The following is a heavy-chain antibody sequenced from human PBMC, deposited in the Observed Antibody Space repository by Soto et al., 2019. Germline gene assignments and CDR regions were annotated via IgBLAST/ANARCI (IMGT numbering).Heavy chain of an antibody. CDR1: GGSVNVGDHY. V-gene: IGHV4-61*08. CDR3: ARDGYGDYPSHFDY. CDR2: ISYSGNT. D-gene: IGHD4-17*01. J-gene: IGHJ4*02. Sequence: SETLSLTCTVSGGSVNVGDHYWSWIRQFPGRGLEWIGYISYSGNTYYNPSLKSRVTMSVDTSKNQFSLKLSSVTAADTAVYYCARDGYGDYPSHFDYWGQGTLVTVSS.